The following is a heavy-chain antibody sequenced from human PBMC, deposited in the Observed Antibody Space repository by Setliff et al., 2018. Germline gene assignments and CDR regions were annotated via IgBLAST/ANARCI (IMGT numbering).Heavy chain of an antibody. CDR3: VRDLHWGFDY. CDR2: IRNDGATT. CDR1: GGSFCGYY. Sequence: LSLTCAVYGGSFCGYYWSWIRQPPGKRLEWLSNIRNDGATTSYADSVKGRFTISRDNVKNSLFLQMNSLRAEDTAVYYCVRDLHWGFDYWGLGTLVTVSS. V-gene: IGHV3-11*04. D-gene: IGHD7-27*01. J-gene: IGHJ4*02.